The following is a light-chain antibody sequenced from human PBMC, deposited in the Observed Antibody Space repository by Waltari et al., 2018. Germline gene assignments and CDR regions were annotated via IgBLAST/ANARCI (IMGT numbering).Light chain of an antibody. CDR1: RGHSNNV. J-gene: IGLJ3*02. CDR2: VNSDGSH. V-gene: IGLV4-69*01. Sequence: QLVLTQSPSASASLGASVKLTCTLSRGHSNNVIAWPQQRPETGTRYLMTVNSDGSHNKGDEIPDRFSGSSSGAERYLTISSLQSEDEADYFCQTGGHGTWVFGGGTKLTVL. CDR3: QTGGHGTWV.